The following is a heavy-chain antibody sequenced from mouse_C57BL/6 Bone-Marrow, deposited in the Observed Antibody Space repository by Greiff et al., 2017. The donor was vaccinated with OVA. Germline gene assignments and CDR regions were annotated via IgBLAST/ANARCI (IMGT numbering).Heavy chain of an antibody. CDR3: LYYDYHWYFDV. Sequence: QVQLQQSGAELVRPGTSVKMSCKASGYTFTNYWIGWAKQRPGHGLEWIGDIYPGGGYTNYNEKFKGKATLTADKSSSTAYMQFSSLTSEDSAIYYCLYYDYHWYFDVWGTGTTVTVSS. V-gene: IGHV1-63*01. D-gene: IGHD2-4*01. CDR2: IYPGGGYT. CDR1: GYTFTNYW. J-gene: IGHJ1*03.